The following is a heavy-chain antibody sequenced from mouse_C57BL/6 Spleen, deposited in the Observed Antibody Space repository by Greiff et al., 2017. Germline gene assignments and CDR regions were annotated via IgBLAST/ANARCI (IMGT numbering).Heavy chain of an antibody. Sequence: DVKLVESGGDLVKPGGSLKLSCAASGFTFSSYGMSWVRQTPDKRLEWVATISSGGSYTYYPDSVKGRFTISRDNAKNTLYLQMSSLKSEYTAMYYCAREDYGNFHFDYWGQGTTLTVSS. J-gene: IGHJ2*01. CDR3: AREDYGNFHFDY. D-gene: IGHD2-1*01. V-gene: IGHV5-6*02. CDR2: ISSGGSYT. CDR1: GFTFSSYG.